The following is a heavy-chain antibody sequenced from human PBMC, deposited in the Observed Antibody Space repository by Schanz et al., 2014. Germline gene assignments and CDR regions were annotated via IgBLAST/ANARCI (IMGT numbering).Heavy chain of an antibody. CDR3: ARDSNGDDGYRFWFDS. Sequence: EVQLVESGGGLVQPGGSLRLSCAASGFTFSGYSMNWVRQAPGKGLEWISYITGTGTVMYADSVKGRFTISRDNGKNSLSLQMNSLRVEDTAIYYCARDSNGDDGYRFWFDSWGQGILXTVSS. CDR1: GFTFSGYS. D-gene: IGHD4-17*01. V-gene: IGHV3-48*01. CDR2: ITGTGTV. J-gene: IGHJ5*01.